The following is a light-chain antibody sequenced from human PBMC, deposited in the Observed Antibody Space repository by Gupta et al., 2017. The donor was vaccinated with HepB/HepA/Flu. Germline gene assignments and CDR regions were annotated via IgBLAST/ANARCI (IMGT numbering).Light chain of an antibody. CDR2: DTS. V-gene: IGKV3-11*01. CDR3: QQRYKWPPLT. CDR1: ESVIKY. J-gene: IGKJ4*01. Sequence: EIVLTQSPSTLSLSPGERATLSCRASESVIKYLAWYQQRPGQAPRVLIYDTSNRATGIPARFSGRGSGKDFTLTISSLEPEDFAVYYCQQRYKWPPLTFGGGTKVEIK.